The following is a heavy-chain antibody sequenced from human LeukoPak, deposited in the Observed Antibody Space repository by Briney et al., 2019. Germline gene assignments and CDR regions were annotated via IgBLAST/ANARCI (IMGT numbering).Heavy chain of an antibody. CDR3: AKDSELTRLTRPGY. CDR2: ISGSGGST. CDR1: GFTFSSYA. D-gene: IGHD2-8*01. V-gene: IGHV3-23*01. J-gene: IGHJ4*02. Sequence: PGGSLGLSCAASGFTFSSYAMSWVRQAPGKGLEWVSAISGSGGSTYYADSVKGRFTISRDNSKNTLYLQMNSLRAEDTAVYYCAKDSELTRLTRPGYWGQGTLVTVSS.